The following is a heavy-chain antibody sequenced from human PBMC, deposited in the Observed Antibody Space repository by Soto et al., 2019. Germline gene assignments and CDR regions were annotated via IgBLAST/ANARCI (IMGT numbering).Heavy chain of an antibody. D-gene: IGHD3-10*01. CDR2: IYYSGST. CDR3: ARHNYGSGSTYFDY. Sequence: SETLSLTCPFSGGSISSYYWIWIRQPPGKGLEWIGYIYYSGSTNYNPSLKSRVTISVDTSKNQFSLKLNSMTAADTVVYYCARHNYGSGSTYFDYWGQGTLVTVSS. V-gene: IGHV4-59*08. CDR1: GGSISSYY. J-gene: IGHJ4*02.